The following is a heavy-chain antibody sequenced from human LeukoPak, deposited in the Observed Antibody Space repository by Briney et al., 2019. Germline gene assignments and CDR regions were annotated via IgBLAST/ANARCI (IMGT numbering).Heavy chain of an antibody. CDR3: VRGFFGGALRGYFDY. Sequence: PGGSLRLSCAASGFTFSDYFITWIRQTPGKGLEWISYISSSGHTIKYIDSVKGRFTISRDNAKNSLYLQMNSLRADDTAVYYCVRGFFGGALRGYFDYWGQGALVTVSS. CDR2: ISSSGHTI. CDR1: GFTFSDYF. J-gene: IGHJ4*02. V-gene: IGHV3-11*04. D-gene: IGHD1-26*01.